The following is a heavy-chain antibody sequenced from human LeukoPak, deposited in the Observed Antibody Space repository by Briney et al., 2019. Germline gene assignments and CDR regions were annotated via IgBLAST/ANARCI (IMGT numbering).Heavy chain of an antibody. Sequence: ASVKVSCKASGYTFTNYAMHWVRQAPGHTLEWMGWINTGNGDTKYSQKFQGRVTITRDTSARTAYMELSSLRSEDTAVYYCARGGGSGSYYKMDYWGQGTLVTVSS. CDR2: INTGNGDT. D-gene: IGHD3-10*01. V-gene: IGHV1-3*04. CDR1: GYTFTNYA. J-gene: IGHJ4*02. CDR3: ARGGGSGSYYKMDY.